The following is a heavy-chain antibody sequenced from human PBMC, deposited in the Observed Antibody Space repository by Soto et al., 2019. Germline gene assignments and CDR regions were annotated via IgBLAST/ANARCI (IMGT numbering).Heavy chain of an antibody. D-gene: IGHD6-25*01. J-gene: IGHJ5*02. CDR1: GASISSTSYF. V-gene: IGHV4-39*01. Sequence: QLQLQESGPGLVKPSETLSLTCTVSGASISSTSYFWGWIRQPPGKGLEWVGSFYLRESTHSTPSIKSRVTISVATSKNQSSLRLTSLTAADTAVYYFASGNSGAYRAWFDTWGQGTLVTVSA. CDR2: FYLREST. CDR3: ASGNSGAYRAWFDT.